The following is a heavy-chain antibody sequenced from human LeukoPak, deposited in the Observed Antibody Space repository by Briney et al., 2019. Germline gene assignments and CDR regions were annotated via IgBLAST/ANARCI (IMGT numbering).Heavy chain of an antibody. D-gene: IGHD5-18*01. V-gene: IGHV4-39*01. Sequence: PSQTLSLTCTVSGDPMSSSTYYWVWIRQPPGKGPEWIGTFNHRGSTYYNPSLKSRVTMSLDTYKNQFSLNLNSVTAADTAVFYCVRKTIGSSYGHWGQGTLVTVSS. CDR3: VRKTIGSSYGH. J-gene: IGHJ4*02. CDR2: FNHRGST. CDR1: GDPMSSSTYY.